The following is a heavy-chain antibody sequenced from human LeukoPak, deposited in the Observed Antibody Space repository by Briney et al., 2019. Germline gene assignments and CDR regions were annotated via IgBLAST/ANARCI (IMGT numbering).Heavy chain of an antibody. CDR3: AELGITMIGGV. J-gene: IGHJ6*04. D-gene: IGHD3-10*02. V-gene: IGHV3-48*03. CDR2: ISSSGSTI. CDR1: GFAFSNE. Sequence: GGSLRLSCAASGFAFSNEMNWVRQAPGKGLEWVSYISSSGSTIYYADSVKGRFTISRDNAKNSLYLQMNSLRAEDTAVYYCAELGITMIGGVWGKGTTVTISS.